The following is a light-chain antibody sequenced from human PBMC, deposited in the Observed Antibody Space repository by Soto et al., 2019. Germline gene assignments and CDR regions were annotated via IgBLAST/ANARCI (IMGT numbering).Light chain of an antibody. CDR2: EVS. CDR3: CSYAGSSTSYVV. J-gene: IGLJ2*01. CDR1: SSDVGSYNL. Sequence: QSVLNQPASVSGSPGQSITISCTGTSSDVGSYNLVSWYQQHPGKAPKLMIYEVSKRPSGVSNRFSGSKSGNTASLTISGLQAEDEADYYCCSYAGSSTSYVVFGGGTKVTVL. V-gene: IGLV2-23*02.